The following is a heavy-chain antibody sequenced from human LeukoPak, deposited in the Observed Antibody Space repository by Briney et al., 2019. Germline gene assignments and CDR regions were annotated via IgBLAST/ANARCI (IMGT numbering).Heavy chain of an antibody. CDR2: IKQDGTEK. CDR3: AELGITMIGGV. J-gene: IGHJ6*04. CDR1: GFTFTTYW. V-gene: IGHV3-7*01. Sequence: PGGSLRLSCAASGFTFTTYWMSWVRQPPGKGLEWVANIKQDGTEKYYVDSVKGRFTIPRDNAKNSLYLQMNSLRAEDTAVYYCAELGITMIGGVWGKGTTVTISS. D-gene: IGHD3-10*02.